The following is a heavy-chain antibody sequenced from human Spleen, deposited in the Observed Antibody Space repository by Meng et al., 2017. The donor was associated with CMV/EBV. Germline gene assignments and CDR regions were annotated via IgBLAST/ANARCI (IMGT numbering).Heavy chain of an antibody. J-gene: IGHJ4*02. V-gene: IGHV3-21*01. CDR2: ISSSSSYI. CDR3: WMGSYDSEASLDY. Sequence: GESLKISCAASGFTFSSYSMNWVRQAPGKGLEWVSSISSSSSYIYYADSVKGRFTISRDNSKSTLYLRMNSLRGEDTAVYYCWMGSYDSEASLDYWGQGTLVTVSS. CDR1: GFTFSSYS. D-gene: IGHD3-10*01.